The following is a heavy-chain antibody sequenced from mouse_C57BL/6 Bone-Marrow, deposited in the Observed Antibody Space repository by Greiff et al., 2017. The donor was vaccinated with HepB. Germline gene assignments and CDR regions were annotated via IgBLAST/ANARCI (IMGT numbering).Heavy chain of an antibody. CDR3: ARDRLMLTVFYFDY. CDR2: SRNKANDYTT. D-gene: IGHD6-5*01. CDR1: GFTFSDFY. Sequence: EVTLMESGGGLVQSGRSLRLSCATSGFTFSDFYMEWVRQAPGKGLEWIAASRNKANDYTTEYRASVKGRFIVTRDTSQSILYLQMNALRAEDTAIYYCARDRLMLTVFYFDYWGQGTTLTVSS. J-gene: IGHJ2*01. V-gene: IGHV7-1*01.